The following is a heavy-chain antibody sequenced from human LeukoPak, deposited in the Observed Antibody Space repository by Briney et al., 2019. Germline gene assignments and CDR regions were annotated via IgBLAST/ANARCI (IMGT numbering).Heavy chain of an antibody. J-gene: IGHJ4*02. D-gene: IGHD3-10*01. CDR2: ILQSGST. CDR3: ARKGLYRGSGSYHKL. Sequence: SSETLSLTCAVSGDSISSNYWWSWVRQSPGKGLEWIGEILQSGSTNYNPSLRSRVTISIDKSKNQFSLNLSSVTAADTAVYYCARKGLYRGSGSYHKLWGQGTLVTVSS. V-gene: IGHV4-4*02. CDR1: GDSISSNYW.